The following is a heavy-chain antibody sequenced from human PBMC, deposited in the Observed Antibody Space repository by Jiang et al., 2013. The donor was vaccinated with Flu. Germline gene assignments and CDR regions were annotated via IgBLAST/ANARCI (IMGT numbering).Heavy chain of an antibody. CDR3: ARESFYAPKDNFPVPAAAVFDY. J-gene: IGHJ4*02. CDR2: TYYRSKWYN. CDR1: GDSVSSNSAA. Sequence: LTCAISGDSVSSNSAAWNWIRQSPSRGLEWLGRTYYRSKWYNDYAVSVKSRITINPDTSKNQFSLQLNSVTPEDTAVYYCARESFYAPKDNFPVPAAAVFDYWGQGTLVTVSS. D-gene: IGHD2-2*01. V-gene: IGHV6-1*01.